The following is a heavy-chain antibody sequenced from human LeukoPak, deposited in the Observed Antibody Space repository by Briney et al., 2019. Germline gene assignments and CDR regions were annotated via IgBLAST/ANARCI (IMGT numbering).Heavy chain of an antibody. CDR1: GFIFSDHW. CDR3: ARVGKGDMHFDY. V-gene: IGHV3-7*01. J-gene: IGHJ4*01. Sequence: GGSLRLSCEGPGFIFSDHWMSWVRQAPGKGLEWVAYINQDGSEIQHVDSVKGRFTISRDNAKKSLHLQMSSLRVEDSAVYYCARVGKGDMHFDYWGQGTLVTVSS. CDR2: INQDGSEI. D-gene: IGHD3-16*01.